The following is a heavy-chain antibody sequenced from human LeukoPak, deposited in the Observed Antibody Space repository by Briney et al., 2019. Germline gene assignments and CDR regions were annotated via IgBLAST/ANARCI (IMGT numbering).Heavy chain of an antibody. D-gene: IGHD5-18*01. Sequence: SETLSLTCTVSGGSISSSSYYWGWIRQPPGKGLEWIGSIYYSGSTYYNPSLKSRVTISVDTPKNQFSLKLSSVTAADTAVYYCANEGDTAMDYWGQGTLVTVSS. J-gene: IGHJ4*02. CDR3: ANEGDTAMDY. CDR2: IYYSGST. V-gene: IGHV4-39*01. CDR1: GGSISSSSYY.